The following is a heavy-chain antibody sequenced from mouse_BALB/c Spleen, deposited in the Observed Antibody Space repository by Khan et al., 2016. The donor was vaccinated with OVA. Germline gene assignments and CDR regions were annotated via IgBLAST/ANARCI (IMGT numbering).Heavy chain of an antibody. J-gene: IGHJ4*01. D-gene: IGHD2-10*01. CDR2: IWSDGST. CDR3: ARQPYYQYYIMDY. Sequence: VQLQESGPGLVAPSQSLSITCTISGFSLTDYGVHWVRQPPGKGLEWLVVIWSDGSTTYDSALKSRLTISKDNSKSQVFLEMDSLQTDDTAMYYCARQPYYQYYIMDYWGQGTSVTVAS. CDR1: GFSLTDYG. V-gene: IGHV2-6-1*01.